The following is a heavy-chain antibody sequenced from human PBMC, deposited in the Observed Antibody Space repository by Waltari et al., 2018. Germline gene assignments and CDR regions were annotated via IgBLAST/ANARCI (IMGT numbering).Heavy chain of an antibody. J-gene: IGHJ6*04. V-gene: IGHV4-34*01. D-gene: IGHD3-10*01. CDR2: INHSGTP. CDR3: ARGSGSGSYYKGAVDV. Sequence: QVQLQQWGAGLLKPSETLSLTCAVYGGSFSGYYWSWIRQPPGKGLEWIGEINHSGTPNYNPSLKRRVTISVDTSKNQFSLKLSSVTAADTAVYYCARGSGSGSYYKGAVDVWGKGTTVTVSS. CDR1: GGSFSGYY.